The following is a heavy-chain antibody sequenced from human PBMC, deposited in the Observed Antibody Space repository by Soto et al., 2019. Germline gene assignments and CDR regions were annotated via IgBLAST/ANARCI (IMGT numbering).Heavy chain of an antibody. CDR2: IYYSGST. CDR3: ARNFGYGDAKGWFDP. J-gene: IGHJ5*02. CDR1: GGSISSSNW. Sequence: SETLSLTCAVSGGSISSSNWWSWVRQPPGKGLEWIGEIYYSGSTYYNPSLKSRVTMSVDTSKNQFSLKLSSVTAVDTAVYYCARNFGYGDAKGWFDPWGQGTLVTVSS. D-gene: IGHD4-17*01. V-gene: IGHV4-4*02.